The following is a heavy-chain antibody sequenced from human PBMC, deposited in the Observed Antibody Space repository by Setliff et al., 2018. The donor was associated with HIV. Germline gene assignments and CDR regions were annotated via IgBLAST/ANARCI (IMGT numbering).Heavy chain of an antibody. CDR2: IYYSGGT. V-gene: IGHV4-59*01. CDR1: GGSINSYY. D-gene: IGHD3-10*01. CDR3: ARGAGAFGAKLDS. J-gene: IGHJ4*02. Sequence: PSETLSLTCSVSGGSINSYYWSWIRQPPGKGLEWVGYIYYSGGTTYNPSLKSRVTISVDTSKNQFSLRLKSVTAADAAIYYCARGAGAFGAKLDSWGQGTLVTVSS.